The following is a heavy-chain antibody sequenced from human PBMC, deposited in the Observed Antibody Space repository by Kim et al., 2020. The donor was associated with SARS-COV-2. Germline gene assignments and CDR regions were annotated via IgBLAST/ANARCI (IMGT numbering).Heavy chain of an antibody. V-gene: IGHV3-23*01. CDR1: GFTFSSYA. J-gene: IGHJ4*02. Sequence: GGSLRLSCAASGFTFSSYAMSWVRQAPGKGLEWVSAISGSGGSTYYADSVKGRFTISRDNSKNTLYLQMNSLRAEDTAVYYCAVNRIAAAGTKVGFHYWGQGTLVTVSS. D-gene: IGHD6-13*01. CDR3: AVNRIAAAGTKVGFHY. CDR2: ISGSGGST.